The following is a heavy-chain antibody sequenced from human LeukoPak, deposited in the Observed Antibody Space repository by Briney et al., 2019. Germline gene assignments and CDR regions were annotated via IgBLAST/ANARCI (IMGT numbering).Heavy chain of an antibody. CDR3: AKYAWGWLDI. D-gene: IGHD6-19*01. J-gene: IGHJ3*02. V-gene: IGHV4-59*08. CDR1: GGSISSFY. Sequence: SETLSLTCTVSGGSISSFYWSWIRQPPGEGLELIGHIFYSGSTHYNPSLGSRVTISADTSKSQFSLRLRSVTAADTAVYYCAKYAWGWLDIWGQGTMVTVSS. CDR2: IFYSGST.